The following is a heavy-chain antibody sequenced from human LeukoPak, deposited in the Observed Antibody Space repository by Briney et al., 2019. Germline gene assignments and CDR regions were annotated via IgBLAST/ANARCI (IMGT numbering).Heavy chain of an antibody. V-gene: IGHV3-23*01. CDR1: GFSFVNSA. J-gene: IGHJ4*02. CDR2: IGASGVYT. CDR3: AKGGSLYFFDS. Sequence: GGSLRLSCAASGFSFVNSAMSWFRQAPGTGLEWVSGIGASGVYTYYADSVKGRFTISRDNPKDTLYLQMDSLRAEDTAVYYCAKGGSLYFFDSWGQGALVTVSS. D-gene: IGHD1-26*01.